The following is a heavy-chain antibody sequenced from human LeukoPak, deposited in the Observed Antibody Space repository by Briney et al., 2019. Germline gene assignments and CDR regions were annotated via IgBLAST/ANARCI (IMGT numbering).Heavy chain of an antibody. CDR1: VYTLTKYS. V-gene: IGHV7-4-1*02. CDR2: INTNTGNP. D-gene: IGHD2-15*01. J-gene: IGHJ4*02. Sequence: ASVKVSCKSSVYTLTKYSINWVRQAPGQGLECMGWINTNTGNPTYAQGFTGRFVFSLDTSVSTAYLQISSLKAEDTAVYYCARAEVYCSGSTCFLYWGQGTLVTVSS. CDR3: ARAEVYCSGSTCFLY.